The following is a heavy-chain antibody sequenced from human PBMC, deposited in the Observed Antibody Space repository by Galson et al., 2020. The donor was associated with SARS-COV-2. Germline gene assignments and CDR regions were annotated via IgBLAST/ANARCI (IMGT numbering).Heavy chain of an antibody. V-gene: IGHV3-30*03. CDR1: GFTFSSYG. CDR2: ISYDGSNK. D-gene: IGHD3-22*01. Sequence: QLGESLKISCAASGFTFSSYGMHWVRQAPGKGLEWVAVISYDGSNKYYADSVKGRFTISRDNSKNTLYLQMNSLRAEDTAVYYCASESDSSGYLDPIFDYWGQGTLVTVSS. CDR3: ASESDSSGYLDPIFDY. J-gene: IGHJ4*02.